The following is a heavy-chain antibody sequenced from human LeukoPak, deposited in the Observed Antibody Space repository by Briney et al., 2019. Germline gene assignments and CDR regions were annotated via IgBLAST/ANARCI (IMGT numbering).Heavy chain of an antibody. Sequence: ASVKVSCKASGYTFTSYGISWVRQAPGQGLEWMGWISAYNGNTNYAQKLQGRVTMTTDTSTSTAYMELRSLRSEDTAVYYCARDGYGYYDSSGYPDYWGQGTLVTVSS. CDR2: ISAYNGNT. CDR3: ARDGYGYYDSSGYPDY. D-gene: IGHD3-22*01. CDR1: GYTFTSYG. J-gene: IGHJ4*02. V-gene: IGHV1-18*01.